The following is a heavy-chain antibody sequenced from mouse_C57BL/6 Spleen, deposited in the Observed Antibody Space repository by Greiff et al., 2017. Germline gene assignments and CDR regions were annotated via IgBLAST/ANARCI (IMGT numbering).Heavy chain of an antibody. CDR2: IWSGGST. D-gene: IGHD1-1*01. Sequence: QVQLQQSGPGLVQPSQSLSITCTVSGFSLTSYGVHWVRQSPGKGLEWLGVIWSGGSTDYNAAFISRLSISKDNSKSQVFFKMNSLQADDTAIYYCARNAHYYGSSPYAMDYWGQGTSVTVSS. CDR1: GFSLTSYG. J-gene: IGHJ4*01. CDR3: ARNAHYYGSSPYAMDY. V-gene: IGHV2-2*01.